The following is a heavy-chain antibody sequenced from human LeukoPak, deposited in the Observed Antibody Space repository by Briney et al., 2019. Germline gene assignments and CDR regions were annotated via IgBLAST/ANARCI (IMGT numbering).Heavy chain of an antibody. CDR1: GGTFSSYD. J-gene: IGHJ4*02. V-gene: IGHV1-18*01. Sequence: ASVKVSCKASGGTFSSYDISWVRQAPGQGLEWMGWISAYNGKTNYAQKLQGRVTMTTETSTSTAYMELRSLRSDDTAVYYCARDGPDYGDYVNFDYWGQGTQVTVSS. D-gene: IGHD4-17*01. CDR3: ARDGPDYGDYVNFDY. CDR2: ISAYNGKT.